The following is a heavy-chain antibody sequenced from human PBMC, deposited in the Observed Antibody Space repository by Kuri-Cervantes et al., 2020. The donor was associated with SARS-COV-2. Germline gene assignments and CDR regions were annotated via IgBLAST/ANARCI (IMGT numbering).Heavy chain of an antibody. CDR3: ARGGYLTPDAFDI. J-gene: IGHJ3*02. V-gene: IGHV4-34*01. Sequence: GSLRLSCAVYGGSFSGYYWSWIRQPPGKGLEWIGEINHSGSTNYNPSLKSRVTISVDTSKNQFSLKLSSVTAADTAVYYCARGGYLTPDAFDIWGQGTTVTVSS. D-gene: IGHD2-21*01. CDR2: INHSGST. CDR1: GGSFSGYY.